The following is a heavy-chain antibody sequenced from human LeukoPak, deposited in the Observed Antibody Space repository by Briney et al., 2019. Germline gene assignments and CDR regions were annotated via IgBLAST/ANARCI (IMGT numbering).Heavy chain of an antibody. V-gene: IGHV1-58*01. CDR2: MVVGSGDT. D-gene: IGHD6-25*01. CDR1: GLTITNSA. J-gene: IGHJ3*02. CDR3: AADSSGNDAFDI. Sequence: SVKVSFKASGLTITNSALQWVRQARGHTLEWVGWMVVGSGDTNYAQNFQERVTITRDMSTSTAYMELSGLNFEDTAVYYCAADSSGNDAFDIWGQGTMVTVSS.